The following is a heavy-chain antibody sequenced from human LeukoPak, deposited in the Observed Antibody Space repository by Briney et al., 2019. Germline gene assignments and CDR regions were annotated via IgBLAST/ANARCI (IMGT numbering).Heavy chain of an antibody. D-gene: IGHD6-13*01. V-gene: IGHV4-39*01. CDR1: GGSISSSDYY. CDR3: ARHVQQLVLSYFDY. Sequence: SETLSLTCTVSGGSISSSDYYWGWIRQPPGKGLEWIGSFDHTGTTYYNPSLKSRVTISVDTSKNQFSLKLSSVTAADTAVYYCARHVQQLVLSYFDYWGQGTLVTVSS. CDR2: FDHTGTT. J-gene: IGHJ4*02.